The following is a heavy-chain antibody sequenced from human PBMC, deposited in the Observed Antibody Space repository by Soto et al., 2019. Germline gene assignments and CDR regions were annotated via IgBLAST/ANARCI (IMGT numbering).Heavy chain of an antibody. CDR3: ASRMVTGTTVYFDY. V-gene: IGHV3-30-3*01. CDR2: ISYDGSNK. Sequence: PGGSLRLSCAASGFTFSSYAMHWVRQAPGKGLEWVAVISYDGSNKYDADSVKGRFTLSRDNSKNTLYLQMNSLRAEDTAVYYCASRMVTGTTVYFDYWGQGTLVTVSS. J-gene: IGHJ4*02. CDR1: GFTFSSYA. D-gene: IGHD1-20*01.